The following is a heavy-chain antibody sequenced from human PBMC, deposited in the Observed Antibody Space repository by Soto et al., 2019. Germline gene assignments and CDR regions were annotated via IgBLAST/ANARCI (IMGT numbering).Heavy chain of an antibody. CDR3: ATMGTPATGLYYFEY. D-gene: IGHD5-18*01. CDR1: GGSLSSGNYY. V-gene: IGHV4-30-4*01. CDR2: ISYSGST. Sequence: SETLSLTCTVSGGSLSSGNYYWSWIRQPPGKGLEWIGFISYSGSTYYSLSLKSRVTISVDTSKNQFSLNLSFVTAADTAVYYCATMGTPATGLYYFEYWGQGTLVTVSS. J-gene: IGHJ4*02.